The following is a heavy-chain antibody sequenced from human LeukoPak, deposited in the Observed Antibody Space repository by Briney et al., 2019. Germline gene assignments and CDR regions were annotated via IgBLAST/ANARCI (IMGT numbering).Heavy chain of an antibody. V-gene: IGHV1-69*05. CDR1: GGTFSSYA. CDR2: IIPIFGTA. CDR3: ARDNYAGANWFDP. J-gene: IGHJ5*02. D-gene: IGHD1-7*01. Sequence: GASVKVSCKASGGTFSSYAISWVRQAPGQGLEWMEGIIPIFGTANYAQKFQGRVTITTDESTSTAYMELSSLRSEDTAVYYCARDNYAGANWFDPWGQGTLVTVSS.